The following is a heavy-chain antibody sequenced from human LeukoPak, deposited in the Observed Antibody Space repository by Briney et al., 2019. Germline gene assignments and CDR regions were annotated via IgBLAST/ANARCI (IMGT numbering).Heavy chain of an antibody. D-gene: IGHD1-26*01. CDR1: GYDFSRYD. CDR2: MNPNSGNT. Sequence: EASVKVSCKASGYDFSRYDINWVRQATGQGLEWMGWMNPNSGNTGYAQKFQGRVTMTRNTSISTAYMELSSLRSEDTAVYYCARGGTNGYSGSYYYIWGQGTLVTVSS. CDR3: ARGGTNGYSGSYYYI. V-gene: IGHV1-8*01. J-gene: IGHJ4*02.